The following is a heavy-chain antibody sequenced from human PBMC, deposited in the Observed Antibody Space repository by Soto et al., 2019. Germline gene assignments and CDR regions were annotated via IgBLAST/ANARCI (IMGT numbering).Heavy chain of an antibody. V-gene: IGHV3-48*01. CDR1: GLTFSTYS. Sequence: GGSLRLSCAASGLTFSTYSKNWVRQAPGKGLEWVAYVSRGSPTMHYADSVKGRFTISRDNAKNSLYLQMNSLKADDTAVYYCTRDPEALDYWGQGTLVTVSS. CDR2: VSRGSPTM. J-gene: IGHJ4*02. CDR3: TRDPEALDY.